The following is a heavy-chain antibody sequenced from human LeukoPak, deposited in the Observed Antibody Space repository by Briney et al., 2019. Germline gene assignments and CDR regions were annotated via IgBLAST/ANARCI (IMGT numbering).Heavy chain of an antibody. CDR2: IYNGGRT. CDR1: GGSINRGGYS. CDR3: ARVDLLISGIDY. D-gene: IGHD1-26*01. Sequence: SETLSLTCVVSGGSINRGGYSWSWIRQPPGKGLEWIEYIYNGGRTFYSPSLNSRVTISVDTSKNQFSLKLSSVTAADTAIYYCARVDLLISGIDYWGQGTLVTVSS. J-gene: IGHJ4*02. V-gene: IGHV4-30-2*01.